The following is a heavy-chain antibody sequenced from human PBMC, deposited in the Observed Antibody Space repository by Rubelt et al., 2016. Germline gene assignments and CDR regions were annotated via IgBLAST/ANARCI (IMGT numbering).Heavy chain of an antibody. CDR2: IFYSWNT. J-gene: IGHJ4*02. V-gene: IGHV4-39*01. D-gene: IGHD6-13*01. CDR1: GGSISSSSYY. Sequence: QLQLEESGPGLVKPSETLSLTCTVSGGSISSSSYYWGWIRQSPGKGLEWIGTIFYSWNTYYNLSLKRRVTNSMDMSRNQCSRVLTAVTAAETAIYYCASQYSNSWHQIDYWGQGTLVTVSS. CDR3: ASQYSNSWHQIDY.